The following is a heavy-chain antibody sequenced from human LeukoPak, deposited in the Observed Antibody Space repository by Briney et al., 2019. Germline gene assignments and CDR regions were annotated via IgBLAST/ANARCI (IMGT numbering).Heavy chain of an antibody. V-gene: IGHV4-34*01. CDR3: ARVHLRYLDWLFGEVSYDAFDI. D-gene: IGHD3-9*01. CDR2: INHSGST. CDR1: GGSFSGYY. J-gene: IGHJ3*02. Sequence: SETLSLTCAVYGGSFSGYYWSWIRQPPGKGLEWIGEINHSGSTNYNPSLKSRVTISVDTSKNQFSLKLSSVTAADTAVYYCARVHLRYLDWLFGEVSYDAFDIWGQGTMVTVSS.